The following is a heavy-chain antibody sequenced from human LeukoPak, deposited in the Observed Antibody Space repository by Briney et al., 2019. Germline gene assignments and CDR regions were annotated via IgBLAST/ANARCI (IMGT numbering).Heavy chain of an antibody. CDR2: MSYGGSNK. CDR3: ASELAYCGGDCSSAFDF. V-gene: IGHV3-30*03. D-gene: IGHD2-21*02. CDR1: GFTLSSYG. J-gene: IGHJ3*01. Sequence: GSLRLSCAASGFTLSSYGMHWVRQAPGKGLEWVAVMSYGGSNKYSADSVKGRFTISRDNSKNTLYLQMNSLRAEDTAVYYCASELAYCGGDCSSAFDFWGQGTMVTVS.